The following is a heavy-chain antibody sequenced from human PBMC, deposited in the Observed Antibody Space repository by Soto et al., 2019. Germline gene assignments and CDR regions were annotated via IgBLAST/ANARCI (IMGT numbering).Heavy chain of an antibody. V-gene: IGHV1-46*03. CDR1: GYTFTSYY. Sequence: ASVKVSCKASGYTFTSYYMHWVLQAPGQGLEWMGIINPSGGSTSYAQKFQGRVTMTRDTSTSTVYMELSSLRSEDTAVYYCARVEGLFTEYFQHWGQGTLVTVSS. CDR2: INPSGGST. J-gene: IGHJ1*01. CDR3: ARVEGLFTEYFQH. D-gene: IGHD3-3*01.